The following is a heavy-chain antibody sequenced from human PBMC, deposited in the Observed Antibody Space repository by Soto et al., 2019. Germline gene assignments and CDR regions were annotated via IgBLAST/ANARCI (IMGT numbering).Heavy chain of an antibody. CDR1: GGSISSSNW. CDR3: ARDKYSSSWHYYYYGMDV. J-gene: IGHJ6*02. V-gene: IGHV4-4*02. Sequence: SETLSLTCAVTGGSISSSNWWSWVRQPPGKGLEWIGEIYHSGSTNYNPSLKSRVTISVDKSKNQFSLKLSSVTAADTAVYYCARDKYSSSWHYYYYGMDVWGQGTTVTVSS. CDR2: IYHSGST. D-gene: IGHD6-13*01.